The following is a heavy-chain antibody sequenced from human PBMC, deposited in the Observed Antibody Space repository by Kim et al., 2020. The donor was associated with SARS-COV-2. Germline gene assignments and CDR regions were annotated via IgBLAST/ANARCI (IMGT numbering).Heavy chain of an antibody. V-gene: IGHV1-2*04. D-gene: IGHD3-10*01. J-gene: IGHJ6*02. CDR2: INPNSGGT. CDR1: GYTFTGYY. Sequence: ASVKVSCKASGYTFTGYYMHWVRQAPGQGLEWMGWINPNSGGTNYAQKFQGWVTMTRDTSISTAYMELSRLRSDDTAVYYCARDRADLWFGEDGMDVWGQGTTVTVSS. CDR3: ARDRADLWFGEDGMDV.